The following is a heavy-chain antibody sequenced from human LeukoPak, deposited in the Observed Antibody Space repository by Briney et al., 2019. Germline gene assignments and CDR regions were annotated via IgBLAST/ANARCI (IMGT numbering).Heavy chain of an antibody. Sequence: SETLSLTCAVYGGSFSGYYWSWIRQPPGXGLEWIGEINHSGSTNYNPSLKSRVTISVDTSKNQFSLKLSSVTAADTAVYYCARGAGVTMIVVPYYWGQGTLVTVSS. D-gene: IGHD3-22*01. V-gene: IGHV4-34*01. CDR2: INHSGST. CDR3: ARGAGVTMIVVPYY. CDR1: GGSFSGYY. J-gene: IGHJ4*02.